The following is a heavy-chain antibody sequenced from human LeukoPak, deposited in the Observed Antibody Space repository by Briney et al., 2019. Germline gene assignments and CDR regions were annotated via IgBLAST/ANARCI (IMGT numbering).Heavy chain of an antibody. D-gene: IGHD6-19*01. CDR3: ARDKAGGWYATFDY. CDR2: ISYHGKNI. Sequence: GGSLRLSCAASGISFSSNAMHWVRQAPGKGLEWVALISYHGKNIQYADSVKGRFTISRDNPKNTLFLQVNSLRAEDTAVYYCARDKAGGWYATFDYWGQGTLVTVSS. J-gene: IGHJ4*02. CDR1: GISFSSNA. V-gene: IGHV3-30*04.